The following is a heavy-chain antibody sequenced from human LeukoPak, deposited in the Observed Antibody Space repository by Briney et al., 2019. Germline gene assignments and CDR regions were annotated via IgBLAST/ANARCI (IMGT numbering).Heavy chain of an antibody. J-gene: IGHJ5*02. D-gene: IGHD1-26*01. CDR2: IYHSGST. CDR1: GGSISSSNW. CDR3: ARDRIVGATRYWRWFDP. Sequence: SETLSLTCAVSGGSISSSNWWSWVRQPPGKGLEWIGSIYHSGSTYYNPSLKSRVTISVDTSKNQFSLKLSSVTAADTAVYYCARDRIVGATRYWRWFDPWGQGTQVTVSS. V-gene: IGHV4-4*02.